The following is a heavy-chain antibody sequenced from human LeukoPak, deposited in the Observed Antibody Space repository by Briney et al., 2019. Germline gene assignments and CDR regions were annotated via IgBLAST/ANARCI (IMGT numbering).Heavy chain of an antibody. CDR2: ISGSGGST. CDR3: AKGSYGSGSPPPIFDY. D-gene: IGHD3-10*01. Sequence: EGSLRLSCAASGFTFSSYAMSWVRQAPGKGLEWVSAISGSGGSTYYADSVKGRFTISRDNSKNTLYLQMNSLRAEDTAVYYCAKGSYGSGSPPPIFDYWGQGTLVTVSS. V-gene: IGHV3-23*01. J-gene: IGHJ4*02. CDR1: GFTFSSYA.